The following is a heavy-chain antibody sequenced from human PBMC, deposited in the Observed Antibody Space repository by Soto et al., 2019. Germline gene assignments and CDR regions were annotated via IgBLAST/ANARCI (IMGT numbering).Heavy chain of an antibody. V-gene: IGHV1-18*01. CDR2: ISAFNGKT. CDR1: GYTFNIYG. J-gene: IGHJ4*01. CDR3: ARDRVPKSSGFFPFDY. Sequence: QIQLVQSGAEVKKPGASVKVSCKASGYTFNIYGINWVRQAPGQGLEWMGWISAFNGKTNYAQNVQGRVTMTTDTSTSTAYVEFRRRRSVDTAVYYCARDRVPKSSGFFPFDYWGHGTLVTVSS. D-gene: IGHD3-22*01.